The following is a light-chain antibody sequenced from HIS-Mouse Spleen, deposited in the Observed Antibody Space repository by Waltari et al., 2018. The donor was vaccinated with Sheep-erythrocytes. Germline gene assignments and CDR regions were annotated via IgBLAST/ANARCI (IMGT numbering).Light chain of an antibody. Sequence: EIVLTQSPGTLSLSPGERATLSCRASQSVSSSYLAWYQQKPGQAPRLLIYGASSRATGIPDRFSGSGSGTDFTLTISRLEPEDFATYHCQQLNSYPFTFGPGTKVDIK. CDR2: GAS. J-gene: IGKJ3*01. CDR1: QSVSSSY. V-gene: IGKV3-20*01. CDR3: QQLNSYPFT.